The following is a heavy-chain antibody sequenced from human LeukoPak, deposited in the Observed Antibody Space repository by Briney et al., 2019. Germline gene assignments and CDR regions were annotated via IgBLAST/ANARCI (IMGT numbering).Heavy chain of an antibody. CDR1: GFTFDDYA. V-gene: IGHV3-9*01. Sequence: PGGSLRLSCAASGFTFDDYAMHWVRQAPGKGLEWVSDISWNSGSIGYADSVKGRFTISRDNAKNSLYPQMNSLRAEDTALYYCAKANGDFWSGYADVWGQGTTVTVSS. J-gene: IGHJ6*02. CDR3: AKANGDFWSGYADV. CDR2: ISWNSGSI. D-gene: IGHD3-3*01.